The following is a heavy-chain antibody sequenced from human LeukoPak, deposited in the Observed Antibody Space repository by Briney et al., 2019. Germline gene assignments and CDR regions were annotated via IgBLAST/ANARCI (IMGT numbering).Heavy chain of an antibody. D-gene: IGHD2-2*01. Sequence: GGSLRLSCAVSGFTFSSYGMHWVRQAPGKGLEWVAVIWNDGSEKYHADSVKGRFTISRDDSKNTLYLQMNSLRAEDTAVYYCARGYCSSIGCATGWKFDYWGQGTLVTVSS. V-gene: IGHV3-33*01. CDR1: GFTFSSYG. J-gene: IGHJ4*02. CDR2: IWNDGSEK. CDR3: ARGYCSSIGCATGWKFDY.